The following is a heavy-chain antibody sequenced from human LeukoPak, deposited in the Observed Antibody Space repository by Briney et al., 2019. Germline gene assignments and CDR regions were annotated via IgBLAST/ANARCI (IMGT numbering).Heavy chain of an antibody. Sequence: ASVKVSCKASGYTFTSYGISWVRQAPGQGLEWMGWISAYNGNTNYAQKLQGRVTMTTDTSTSTAYMELRSLRSDDTAVYYCARDPDYYGSGTATDAFDIWGQGTMVTVSS. CDR3: ARDPDYYGSGTATDAFDI. J-gene: IGHJ3*02. D-gene: IGHD3-10*01. V-gene: IGHV1-18*01. CDR1: GYTFTSYG. CDR2: ISAYNGNT.